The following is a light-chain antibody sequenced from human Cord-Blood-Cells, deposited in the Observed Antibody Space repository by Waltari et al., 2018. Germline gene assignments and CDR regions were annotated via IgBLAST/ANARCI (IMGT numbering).Light chain of an antibody. J-gene: IGKJ3*01. CDR3: MQALQTPT. V-gene: IGKV1-5*01. CDR2: DAS. Sequence: DIQMTQSPSTLSASVGDRVTITCRASQSISSWLAWYQQKPGKAPKLLIYDASSLESGVPSRFSGSGSGTEFTLTISSLQPDDFATYYCMQALQTPTFGPGTKVDIK. CDR1: QSISSW.